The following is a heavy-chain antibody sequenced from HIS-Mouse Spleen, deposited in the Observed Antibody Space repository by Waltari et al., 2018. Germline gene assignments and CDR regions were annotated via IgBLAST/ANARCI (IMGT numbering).Heavy chain of an antibody. V-gene: IGHV1-18*01. J-gene: IGHJ6*02. CDR1: GYTFTSYG. CDR2: ISAYNGNT. CDR3: ARDRLYCSSTSCYNYYYGMDV. D-gene: IGHD2-2*01. Sequence: QVQLVQSGAEVKKPGASVKVSCKASGYTFTSYGISWVRQAPGQGLEGMGWISAYNGNTNYAQKLQGRVTMTTDTSTSTAYMELRSLRSDDTAVYYCARDRLYCSSTSCYNYYYGMDVWGQGTTVTVSS.